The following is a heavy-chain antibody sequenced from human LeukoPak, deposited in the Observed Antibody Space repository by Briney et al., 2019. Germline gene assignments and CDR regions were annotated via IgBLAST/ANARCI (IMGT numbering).Heavy chain of an antibody. D-gene: IGHD6-19*01. CDR2: INPSGGST. CDR3: ARCEWLDGAGLFDP. V-gene: IGHV1-46*01. CDR1: GSTFTNYY. J-gene: IGHJ5*02. Sequence: ASGKLSCKASGSTFTNYYMHWVRQAPGQGLEWMGIINPSGGSTSYAQKFQGRVTMTRDTSTSTVYMELSILRSEDTALYYCARCEWLDGAGLFDPWGQGNLVIVSS.